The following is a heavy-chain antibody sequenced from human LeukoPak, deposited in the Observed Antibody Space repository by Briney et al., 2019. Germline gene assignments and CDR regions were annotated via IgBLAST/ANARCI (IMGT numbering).Heavy chain of an antibody. V-gene: IGHV4-39*01. CDR3: ARVLLIAAAEIFDY. J-gene: IGHJ4*02. CDR1: GGSISSSNYY. D-gene: IGHD6-13*01. CDR2: VYYNGST. Sequence: PSETLSLTCTVSGGSISSSNYYWGCIRQPPGKGLEWIGSVYYNGSTYYNPSLKSRVTISVDTSKNQFSLKLSSVTAADTAVYYCARVLLIAAAEIFDYWGQGTLVTVSS.